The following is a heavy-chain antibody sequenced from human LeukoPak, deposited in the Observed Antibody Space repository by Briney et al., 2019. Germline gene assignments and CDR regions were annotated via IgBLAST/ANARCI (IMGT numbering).Heavy chain of an antibody. CDR3: AREARQWLVLRRDWFDP. D-gene: IGHD6-19*01. CDR2: IYYSGSP. Sequence: KPSETLSLTCTVSGGSISSSSYYWGWIRQPPGRGLEWIGSIYYSGSPNYNPSLKSRVTISVDTSKNQFSLKLSSVTAADTAVYYCAREARQWLVLRRDWFDPWGQGTLVTVSS. V-gene: IGHV4-39*07. CDR1: GGSISSSSYY. J-gene: IGHJ5*02.